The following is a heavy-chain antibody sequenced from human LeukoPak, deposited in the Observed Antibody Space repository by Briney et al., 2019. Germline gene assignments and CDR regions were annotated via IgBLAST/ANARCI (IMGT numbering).Heavy chain of an antibody. Sequence: PSETLSLTCTVSGGSISSSYYYWGWIRQPPGKGLEWIGSINYSGSTYYNPSLKSRVTISVDTSKNQFSLKLRSVTAADTAVYYCARGGIAAAGTDYWGQGTLVTVSS. V-gene: IGHV4-39*01. CDR1: GGSISSSYYY. J-gene: IGHJ4*02. D-gene: IGHD6-13*01. CDR3: ARGGIAAAGTDY. CDR2: INYSGST.